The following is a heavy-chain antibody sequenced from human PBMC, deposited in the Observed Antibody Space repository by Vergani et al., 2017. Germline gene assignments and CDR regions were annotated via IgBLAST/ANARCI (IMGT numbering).Heavy chain of an antibody. Sequence: EVQLVESGGGLVQPGGSLRLSCAASGFTFSSYAMSWVRQAPGKGLEWVSAIIGSGGSTYYADSVKGRFTISRDNSKNTLYLQMNSLRAEDTAVYYCAKEAVAGTGYYYGMDVWGQGTTVTVSS. V-gene: IGHV3-23*04. CDR1: GFTFSSYA. CDR3: AKEAVAGTGYYYGMDV. D-gene: IGHD6-19*01. J-gene: IGHJ6*02. CDR2: IIGSGGST.